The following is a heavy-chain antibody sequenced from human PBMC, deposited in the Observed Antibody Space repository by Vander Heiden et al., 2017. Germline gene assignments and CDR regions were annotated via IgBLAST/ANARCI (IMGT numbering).Heavy chain of an antibody. D-gene: IGHD3-22*01. CDR3: ARHSMTMIVVAHDAFDV. CDR2: MSHRGAT. Sequence: QAQLQQPGPGLVKPSQTLSLTCGDSGASISSANSFSRWVRQAPGKGLEWSGYMSHRGATSYNPSLKSRVTISQDTPRNQFSRKLSSVTAADTAVYFCARHSMTMIVVAHDAFDVWGQGTMVTVST. V-gene: IGHV4-30-4*01. CDR1: GASISSANSF. J-gene: IGHJ3*01.